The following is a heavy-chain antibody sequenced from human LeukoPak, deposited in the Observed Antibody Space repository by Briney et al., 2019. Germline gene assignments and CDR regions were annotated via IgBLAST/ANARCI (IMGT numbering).Heavy chain of an antibody. Sequence: GGSLRLSCAASGFNVRNNYMSWVRQAPGKGLEWVSVIYSGGSTYDADSVKGRFIISRDDSKNTVFLQVNRLRVEDTAMYYCARSYYDILTGYSRRELDYWGQGTLVTVSS. D-gene: IGHD3-9*01. CDR3: ARSYYDILTGYSRRELDY. CDR1: GFNVRNNY. CDR2: IYSGGST. J-gene: IGHJ4*02. V-gene: IGHV3-53*01.